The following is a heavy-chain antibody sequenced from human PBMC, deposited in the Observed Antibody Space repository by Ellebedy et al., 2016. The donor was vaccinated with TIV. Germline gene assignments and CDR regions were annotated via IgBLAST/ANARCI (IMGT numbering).Heavy chain of an antibody. CDR3: ARDEGYSGSYYFDY. Sequence: AASVKVSCKASGYTFTSYGISWVRQAPGQGLEWMGWISAYNGNTNYAQKLQGRVTMTTDTSTSTAYMELRSLRSDDTAVYYCARDEGYSGSYYFDYWGQGTLVTVSS. CDR2: ISAYNGNT. J-gene: IGHJ4*02. CDR1: GYTFTSYG. D-gene: IGHD1-26*01. V-gene: IGHV1-18*01.